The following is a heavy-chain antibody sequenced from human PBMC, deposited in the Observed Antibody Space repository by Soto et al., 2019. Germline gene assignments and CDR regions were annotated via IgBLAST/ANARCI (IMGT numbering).Heavy chain of an antibody. V-gene: IGHV1-46*01. CDR2: ISPDGGST. CDR1: GYAFTDHY. J-gene: IGHJ5*02. D-gene: IGHD2-2*01. CDR3: ARYCSSTSCFNWFDP. Sequence: ASVKVSCKASGYAFTDHYIHWVRQAPGQGLEWMGLISPDGGSTRYSQKFQARITMTRDTSTSTVYMELSSLRSADTAVYYCARYCSSTSCFNWFDPWGQGTLVTVSS.